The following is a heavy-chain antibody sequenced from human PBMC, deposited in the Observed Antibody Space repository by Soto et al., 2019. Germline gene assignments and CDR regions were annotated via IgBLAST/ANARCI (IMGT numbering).Heavy chain of an antibody. Sequence: SETLSLTCAVSGGSISSSNWWSWVRQPPGKGLEWIGEIYHSGSTNYNPSLKSRVTISVDKSKNQFSLKLSSVTAADTAVYYCERVGGGTMVRRGFDYWGQGTLVTVSS. J-gene: IGHJ4*02. CDR1: GGSISSSNW. V-gene: IGHV4-4*02. D-gene: IGHD3-10*01. CDR3: ERVGGGTMVRRGFDY. CDR2: IYHSGST.